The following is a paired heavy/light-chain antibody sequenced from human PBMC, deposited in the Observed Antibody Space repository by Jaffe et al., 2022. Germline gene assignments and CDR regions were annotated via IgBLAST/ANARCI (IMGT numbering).Heavy chain of an antibody. Sequence: QVLLQESGPGLVKSSETLSLTCDVSGGSINSDNWWTWVRQSPGKGLEWIGEVDHRGTNNYNPSLKSRLIISVDPSKNQFSLRLTSVTAADTAVYYCASATKAYYYYIDVWGKGTTVIVSS. CDR2: VDHRGTN. J-gene: IGHJ6*03. CDR1: GGSINSDNW. V-gene: IGHV4-4*02. CDR3: ASATKAYYYYIDV.
Light chain of an antibody. CDR1: QSISHW. J-gene: IGKJ2*01. V-gene: IGKV1-5*03. CDR3: QQYYHSFPYT. Sequence: DIQMTQSPSTLSASVGDRVTFTCRASQSISHWLAWYQQKPGKAPKLLIYKASTLQSGVPSRFRASGSGTEFTLTISSLQPDDFATYYCQQYYHSFPYTFGQGTKLEIK. CDR2: KAS.